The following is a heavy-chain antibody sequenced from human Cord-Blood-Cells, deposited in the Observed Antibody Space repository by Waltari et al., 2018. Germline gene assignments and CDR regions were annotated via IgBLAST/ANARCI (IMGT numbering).Heavy chain of an antibody. D-gene: IGHD3-10*01. CDR3: ARHDMVRGVLIDY. V-gene: IGHV4-39*07. CDR1: GGSISSSSYY. CDR2: IYYSGST. Sequence: QLQLQESGPGLVKPSETLSLTCTVSGGSISSSSYYWGWIRQPPGKGLEWIGSIYYSGSTYSNPALKRRVTISVDTSKNQFSLKLSSVTAADTAVYYCARHDMVRGVLIDYWGQGTLVTVSS. J-gene: IGHJ4*02.